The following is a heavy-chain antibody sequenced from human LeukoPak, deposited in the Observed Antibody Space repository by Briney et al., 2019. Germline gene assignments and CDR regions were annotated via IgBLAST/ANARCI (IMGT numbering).Heavy chain of an antibody. CDR3: ARHGCSGGSCYDYYYGMDV. J-gene: IGHJ6*02. CDR1: GGSISSYY. D-gene: IGHD2-15*01. Sequence: PSETLSLTCTVSGGSISSYYWSWIRQPPGKGLEWTGYIYYSGSTNYNPSLKSRVTISVDTSKNQFSLKLSSVTAADTAVYYCARHGCSGGSCYDYYYGMDVWGQGTTVTVSS. V-gene: IGHV4-59*08. CDR2: IYYSGST.